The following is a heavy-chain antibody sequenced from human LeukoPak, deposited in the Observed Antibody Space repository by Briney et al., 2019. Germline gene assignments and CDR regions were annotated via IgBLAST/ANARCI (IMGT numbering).Heavy chain of an antibody. V-gene: IGHV2-26*01. Sequence: SGPVLVKPTKTLTLTCTVSGFSLSNARMGVSWIRQPPGKALEWLAHIFSNDEKSYSTSLKSRLTISKDTSKSQVVLTMTNMDPVDTATYYCARIDRIQLWVWDYWGQGTLVTVSS. CDR2: IFSNDEK. J-gene: IGHJ4*02. CDR3: ARIDRIQLWVWDY. CDR1: GFSLSNARMG. D-gene: IGHD5-18*01.